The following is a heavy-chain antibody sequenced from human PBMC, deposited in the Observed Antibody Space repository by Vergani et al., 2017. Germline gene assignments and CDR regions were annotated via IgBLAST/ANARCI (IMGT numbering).Heavy chain of an antibody. CDR1: GFTLNTYA. CDR2: ISYDGSNK. D-gene: IGHD3-22*01. J-gene: IGHJ4*02. V-gene: IGHV3-30-3*01. CDR3: ARTYYDSSGYYFRPPQGDY. Sequence: QVQLVESGGGVVQPGGSLRLSCVASGFTLNTYAIHWVRQAPGKGLEWTAVISYDGSNKYYADSVKGRFTISRDNSKNTLYLQMNSLRAEDTAVYYCARTYYDSSGYYFRPPQGDYWGQGTLVTVSS.